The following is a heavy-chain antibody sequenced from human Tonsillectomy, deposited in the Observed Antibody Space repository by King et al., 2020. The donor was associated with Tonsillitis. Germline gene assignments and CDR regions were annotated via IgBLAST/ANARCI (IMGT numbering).Heavy chain of an antibody. Sequence: TLQESGPVLVKPTETLTLTCTVSGFSLSNARMGVSWIRQPPGKALEWLAHIFSNDEKSYSTSLKNRLTISKDTSKSQVVLTLTNMDPVDTATYYCARMGYSSSWQLNYFHYWGQGTLVTVSS. CDR2: IFSNDEK. D-gene: IGHD6-13*01. CDR3: ARMGYSSSWQLNYFHY. V-gene: IGHV2-26*01. J-gene: IGHJ4*02. CDR1: GFSLSNARMG.